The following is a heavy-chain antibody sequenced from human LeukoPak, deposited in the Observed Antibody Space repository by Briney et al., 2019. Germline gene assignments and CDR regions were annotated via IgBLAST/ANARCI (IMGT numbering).Heavy chain of an antibody. CDR1: GFIFSSYG. CDR3: AKDNRGGWSGYFDY. D-gene: IGHD6-19*01. J-gene: IGHJ4*02. V-gene: IGHV3-33*06. CDR2: IWHDGSAE. Sequence: GRSLRLSCATSGFIFSSYGMYWVRQAPGEGLEWVAVIWHDGSAEFYADSVKGRFSISRDDSKNTVYLQMNSLRAEDTALYYCAKDNRGGWSGYFDYWGQGVLVTVSS.